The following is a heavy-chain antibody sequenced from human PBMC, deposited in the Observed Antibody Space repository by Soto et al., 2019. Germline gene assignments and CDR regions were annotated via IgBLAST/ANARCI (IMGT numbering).Heavy chain of an antibody. Sequence: GGSLRLSCAASGFTFSSYGMHWVRQAPGKGLEWVAVIWYDGSNKYYADSVKGRFTISRDNSKNTLYLQMNSLRAEDTAVYYCAREGDDDYGDGGAFDIWGQGTMVTVSS. CDR2: IWYDGSNK. V-gene: IGHV3-33*01. J-gene: IGHJ3*02. CDR3: AREGDDDYGDGGAFDI. D-gene: IGHD4-17*01. CDR1: GFTFSSYG.